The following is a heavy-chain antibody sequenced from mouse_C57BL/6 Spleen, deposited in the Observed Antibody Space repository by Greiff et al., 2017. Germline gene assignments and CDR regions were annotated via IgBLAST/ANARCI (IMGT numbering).Heavy chain of an antibody. CDR2: TYWDDDK. D-gene: IGHD1-1*01. CDR3: ARRAPHYYGSSYWYFDV. CDR1: GFSLSTSGMG. V-gene: IGHV8-12*01. Sequence: QVTLKVCGPGILQSSQTLSLTCSFSGFSLSTSGMGVSWIRQPSGKGLEWLAHTYWDDDKRYNPSLKSRLTISKDTSRNPVFLKITSVDTADTATYYCARRAPHYYGSSYWYFDVWGTGTTVTVSS. J-gene: IGHJ1*03.